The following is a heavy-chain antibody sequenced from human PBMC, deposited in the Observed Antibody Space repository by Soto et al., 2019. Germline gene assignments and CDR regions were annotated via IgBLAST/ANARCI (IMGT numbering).Heavy chain of an antibody. CDR3: ARDVPYYDSSGYYRGPLYYFDY. D-gene: IGHD3-22*01. CDR1: GGSISSYY. J-gene: IGHJ4*02. Sequence: SETLSLTCTVSGGSISSYYWSWIRQPPGKGLEWIGRIYTSGSTNYNPSLKSRVTMSVDTSKNQFSLKLSSVTAADTAVYYCARDVPYYDSSGYYRGPLYYFDYWGQGTLVTVSS. V-gene: IGHV4-4*07. CDR2: IYTSGST.